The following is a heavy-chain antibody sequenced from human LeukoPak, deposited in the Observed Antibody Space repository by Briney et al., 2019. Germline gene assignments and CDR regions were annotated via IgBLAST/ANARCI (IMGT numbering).Heavy chain of an antibody. CDR3: ARDDIDIVVVPVDKVFDC. D-gene: IGHD2-2*01. Sequence: GASVKVSCKASGFTFTDYYVHWLRQAPGQGLEWVGRISPNSGGTNYTQRFQGRVTMTGDTSITTVYMELSSLRSDDTAVYYCARDDIDIVVVPVDKVFDCWGQGTLVTVSS. V-gene: IGHV1-2*06. J-gene: IGHJ4*02. CDR1: GFTFTDYY. CDR2: ISPNSGGT.